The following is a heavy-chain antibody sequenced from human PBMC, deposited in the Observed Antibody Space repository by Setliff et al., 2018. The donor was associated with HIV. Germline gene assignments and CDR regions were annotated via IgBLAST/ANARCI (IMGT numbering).Heavy chain of an antibody. D-gene: IGHD3-10*01. CDR2: INVGKGDT. CDR3: ARGALLAVFDFDH. V-gene: IGHV1-3*01. J-gene: IGHJ4*01. Sequence: EASVKVSCKASGYTFTTYSMHWVRQAPGQSLEWMGWINVGKGDTKYSQEFQGRITITRYTSANTAYMELSSLRSDDTAVYFCARGALLAVFDFDHWGHGTLVTVSS. CDR1: GYTFTTYS.